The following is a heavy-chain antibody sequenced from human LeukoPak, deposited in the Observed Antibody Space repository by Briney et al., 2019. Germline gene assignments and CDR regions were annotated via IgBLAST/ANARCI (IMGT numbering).Heavy chain of an antibody. CDR3: ARVGREPWELPPFDY. V-gene: IGHV1-18*01. CDR1: GYTFTSYG. J-gene: IGHJ4*02. D-gene: IGHD1-26*01. Sequence: GASVKVSCKASGYTFTSYGISWVRQAPGQGLEWMGWISAYNGNTNYAQKLQGRVTMTTDTSTSTAYMELRSLRSDDTAVYYCARVGREPWELPPFDYWGQGTLVTVSS. CDR2: ISAYNGNT.